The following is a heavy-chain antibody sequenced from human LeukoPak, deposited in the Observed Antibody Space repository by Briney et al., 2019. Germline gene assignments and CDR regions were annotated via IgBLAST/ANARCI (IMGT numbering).Heavy chain of an antibody. CDR1: GFTFSSYG. J-gene: IGHJ6*02. V-gene: IGHV3-30*03. CDR2: ISYDGSNK. D-gene: IGHD4-17*01. Sequence: GGSLRLSCAASGFTFSSYGMHWVRQAPGKGLEWVAVISYDGSNKYYADSVKGRFTISRDNSKDTLYLQMNSLRAEDTAVYYCTTEVRGDYVLNGMDVWGQGTTVTVSS. CDR3: TTEVRGDYVLNGMDV.